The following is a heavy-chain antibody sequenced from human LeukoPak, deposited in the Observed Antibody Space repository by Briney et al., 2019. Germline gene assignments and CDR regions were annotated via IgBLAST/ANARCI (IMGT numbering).Heavy chain of an antibody. CDR3: ARDAVWPSSSGHRFFDY. D-gene: IGHD3-22*01. J-gene: IGHJ4*02. V-gene: IGHV4-61*02. CDR1: GASISSTSYC. Sequence: PSQTLSLTCTVSGASISSTSYCWSWIRQPAGKGLEWIGRIYTSGSTNYNPSLKSRVTMSVDTSKNQFSLKLSSVTAADTAVYYCARDAVWPSSSGHRFFDYWGQGTLVAVSS. CDR2: IYTSGST.